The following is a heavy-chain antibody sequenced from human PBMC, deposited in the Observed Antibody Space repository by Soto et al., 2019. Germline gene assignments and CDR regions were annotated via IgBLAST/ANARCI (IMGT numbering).Heavy chain of an antibody. Sequence: QVQLVQSGAEVKKPGASVKVSCKASGYTFTSYGISWVRQAPGQGLEWMGRISANNGNTKYAQNLQGRVTMTTDTSTSTAYMELRSLRADDTAVYYCAIDCSPNSCYWGYWGQGTLVTVSS. CDR2: ISANNGNT. CDR3: AIDCSPNSCYWGY. D-gene: IGHD2-2*01. J-gene: IGHJ4*02. CDR1: GYTFTSYG. V-gene: IGHV1-18*01.